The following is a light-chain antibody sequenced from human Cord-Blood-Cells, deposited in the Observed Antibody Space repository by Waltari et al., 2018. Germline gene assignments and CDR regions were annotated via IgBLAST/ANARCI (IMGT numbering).Light chain of an antibody. J-gene: IGLJ3*02. CDR2: EVS. Sequence: SGSPGQSVTISCTGTSSDVGGYNYVSWYQQHPGKAPKLMIYEVSKRPSGVPDRFSGSKSGNTASLTVSGLQAEDEADYYCSSYAGSSTLVFGGGTKLTVL. CDR3: SSYAGSSTLV. CDR1: SSDVGGYNY. V-gene: IGLV2-8*01.